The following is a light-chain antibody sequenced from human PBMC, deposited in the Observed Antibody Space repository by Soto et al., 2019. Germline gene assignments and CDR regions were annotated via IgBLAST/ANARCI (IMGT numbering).Light chain of an antibody. V-gene: IGKV1-5*01. CDR2: DAS. CDR3: QQTFSPDVT. CDR1: QTITNW. J-gene: IGKJ4*01. Sequence: DIQVTQSPSILSASVCDRVTITCLSSQTITNWLAWYQQKPGKAPRLLIYDASSLESWVPSRFTGSGSATDFTLTITSLQREDAGTYFCQQTFSPDVTFGGGTKVDIK.